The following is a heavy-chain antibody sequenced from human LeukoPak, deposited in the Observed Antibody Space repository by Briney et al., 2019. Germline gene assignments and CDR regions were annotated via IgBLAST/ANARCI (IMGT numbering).Heavy chain of an antibody. V-gene: IGHV1-8*01. J-gene: IGHJ5*02. Sequence: ASVKVSCKASGYTFTSYDINWGRQATGQGVEGMGWMNPNRGNTGYAQKFQGRVTITRNTSISTAYMELSSLRSEDTAVYYCARRKTIRTDNWFDPWGQGTLVTVSS. CDR2: MNPNRGNT. CDR3: ARRKTIRTDNWFDP. CDR1: GYTFTSYD. D-gene: IGHD3-9*01.